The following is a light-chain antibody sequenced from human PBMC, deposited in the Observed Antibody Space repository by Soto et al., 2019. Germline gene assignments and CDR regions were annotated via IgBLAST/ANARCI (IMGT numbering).Light chain of an antibody. CDR2: GAS. V-gene: IGKV3-20*01. CDR3: QQYGSSPFT. Sequence: EIVLTQSPGTLSLSPGERATLSCRASQSVSSSYLAWYQQKPGQAPRLLIYGASSRATGIPDRFSGSGSGIDFTLPISRPDPEDFAVYYCQQYGSSPFTLGQGTRLEIK. CDR1: QSVSSSY. J-gene: IGKJ5*01.